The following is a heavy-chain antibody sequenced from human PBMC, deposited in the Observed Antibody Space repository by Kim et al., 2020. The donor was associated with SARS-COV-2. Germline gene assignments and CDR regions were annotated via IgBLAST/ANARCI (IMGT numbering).Heavy chain of an antibody. CDR2: I. D-gene: IGHD3-10*01. Sequence: IYYADSVKGRFTISRDNAKNSLYLQMNSLRAEDTAVYYCASPYYRGAFDIWGQGTMVTVSS. V-gene: IGHV3-21*01. CDR3: ASPYYRGAFDI. J-gene: IGHJ3*02.